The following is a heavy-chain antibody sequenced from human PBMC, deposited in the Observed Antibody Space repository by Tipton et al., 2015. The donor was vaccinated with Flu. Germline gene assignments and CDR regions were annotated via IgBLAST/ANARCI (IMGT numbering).Heavy chain of an antibody. CDR1: GGSFSGYY. V-gene: IGHV4-34*01. D-gene: IGHD3-10*01. J-gene: IGHJ6*02. CDR3: ARGYYYGWGRAYGMDV. CDR2: INHSGST. Sequence: TLSLTCAVYGGSFSGYYWSWIRQPPGKGLEWIGEINHSGSTNYNPSLKSRVTISVDTSKNQFYLKLSSVTAADTAVYYCARGYYYGWGRAYGMDVWGQGTMVTVSS.